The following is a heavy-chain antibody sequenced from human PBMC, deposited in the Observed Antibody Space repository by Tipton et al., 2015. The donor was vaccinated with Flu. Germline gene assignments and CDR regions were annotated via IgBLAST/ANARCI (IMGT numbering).Heavy chain of an antibody. CDR2: ISYDATLE. J-gene: IGHJ4*02. CDR1: GINFSRYA. D-gene: IGHD3-22*01. Sequence: LSLTCAASGINFSRYAMHWVRQAPGRGLEWVAVISYDATLEYFADSVKGRFTISRDNSKNTLFLQMNSLRSNDTAVYYCASSPWFKEGRLPYWGQGILVTVSS. V-gene: IGHV3-30*07. CDR3: ASSPWFKEGRLPY.